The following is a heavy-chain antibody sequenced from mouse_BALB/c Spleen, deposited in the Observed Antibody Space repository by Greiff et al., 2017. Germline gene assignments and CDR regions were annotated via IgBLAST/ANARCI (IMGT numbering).Heavy chain of an antibody. CDR2: INPSNGGT. V-gene: IGHV1S81*02. CDR3: TRPSTFYYGNFDY. CDR1: GYTFTSYY. D-gene: IGHD2-1*01. Sequence: VQLQQSGAELVKPGASVKLSCKASGYTFTSYYMYWVKQRPGQGLEWIGEINPSNGGTNFNEKFKSKATLTVDKSSSTAYMQLSSLTSEDSAVYYCTRPSTFYYGNFDYWGQGTTLTVSS. J-gene: IGHJ2*01.